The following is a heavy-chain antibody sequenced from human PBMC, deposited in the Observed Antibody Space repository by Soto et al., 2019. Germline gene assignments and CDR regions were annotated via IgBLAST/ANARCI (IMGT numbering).Heavy chain of an antibody. CDR1: GFTFSSYG. V-gene: IGHV3-33*01. D-gene: IGHD2-15*01. Sequence: GGSLRLSCAASGFTFSSYGMHWVRQAPGKGLEWVAVIWYDGSNKYYADSVKGRFTISRDNSKNTLYLQMNSPRAEDTAVYYCARDREPLRLLLGNYFDYWGQGTLVTVSS. CDR3: ARDREPLRLLLGNYFDY. J-gene: IGHJ4*02. CDR2: IWYDGSNK.